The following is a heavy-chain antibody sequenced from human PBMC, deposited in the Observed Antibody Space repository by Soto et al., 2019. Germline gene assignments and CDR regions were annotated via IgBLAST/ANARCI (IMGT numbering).Heavy chain of an antibody. CDR3: ARGVGSSPPRY. D-gene: IGHD3-9*01. J-gene: IGHJ4*02. V-gene: IGHV4-59*01. Sequence: PSETLSLTCTISGGSISVYYWSWIRQPPGQALEWIGYTYDSGSPYYSPSLRSRVTISADTSKNQISLMLTSATASDTAVYYCARGVGSSPPRYWGRGTLVTVSS. CDR1: GGSISVYY. CDR2: TYDSGSP.